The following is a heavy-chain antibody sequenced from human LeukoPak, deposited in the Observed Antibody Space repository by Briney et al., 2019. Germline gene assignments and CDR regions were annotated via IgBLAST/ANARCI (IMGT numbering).Heavy chain of an antibody. J-gene: IGHJ6*02. CDR3: ARRAVVVVAATASTPLDV. D-gene: IGHD2-15*01. Sequence: SETLSLSCTVSGGSISSYYWSWIRQPPGKGLEWIGYIYYSGSTNYNPSLKSRVTMSVDTSKNQFSLKLSSVTAADTAVYYCARRAVVVVAATASTPLDVWGQGTTVTVSS. CDR1: GGSISSYY. CDR2: IYYSGST. V-gene: IGHV4-59*12.